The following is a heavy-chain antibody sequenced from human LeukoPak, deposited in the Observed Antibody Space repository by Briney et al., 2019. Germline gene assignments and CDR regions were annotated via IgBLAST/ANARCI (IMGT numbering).Heavy chain of an antibody. J-gene: IGHJ4*02. D-gene: IGHD5-12*01. CDR3: ARDRGGRADSNGYVTGFDY. V-gene: IGHV3-23*03. Sequence: GGSLRLSCAASGFTFSNYWMSWVRQAPGKGLEWVSVIYMAAISTSYADSVKGRFTISRDNSKSTLYLQMNSLRAEDTAVYYCARDRGGRADSNGYVTGFDYWGQGTLVTVSS. CDR1: GFTFSNYW. CDR2: IYMAAIST.